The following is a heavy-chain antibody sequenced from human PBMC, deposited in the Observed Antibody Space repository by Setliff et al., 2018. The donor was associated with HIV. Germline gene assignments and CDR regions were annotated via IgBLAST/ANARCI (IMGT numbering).Heavy chain of an antibody. CDR1: GYTFTSYW. J-gene: IGHJ4*02. CDR2: IYPGDSDT. D-gene: IGHD2-21*02. Sequence: GESLKISCQGSGYTFTSYWIGWVRQMPGKGLEWMGIIYPGDSDTRYSPSFQGRVTISADKSINTAYLQWSSLQASDTAMYYCARHVLVTRDVRYFDYWGQGTLVTVSS. V-gene: IGHV5-51*01. CDR3: ARHVLVTRDVRYFDY.